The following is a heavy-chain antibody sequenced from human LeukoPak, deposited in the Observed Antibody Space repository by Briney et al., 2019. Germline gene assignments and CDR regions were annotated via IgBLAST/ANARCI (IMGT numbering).Heavy chain of an antibody. CDR2: IYYSGST. CDR1: GGSISSGGYY. J-gene: IGHJ6*02. V-gene: IGHV4-31*03. D-gene: IGHD1-26*01. CDR3: ARDSLPLAASGSYLPGRYYYYGMDV. Sequence: SETLSLTCTVSGGSISSGGYYWSWIRQHPGKGLEWIGYIYYSGSTYYNPSLKSRVTIPVDTSKNQFSLKLSSVTAADTAVYYCARDSLPLAASGSYLPGRYYYYGMDVWGQGTTVTVSS.